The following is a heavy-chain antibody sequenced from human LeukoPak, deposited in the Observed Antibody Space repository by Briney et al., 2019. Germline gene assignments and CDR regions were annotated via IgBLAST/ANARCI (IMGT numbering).Heavy chain of an antibody. CDR2: ISSNGGST. Sequence: GGSLRLSCAASGFTFSSYAMHWVRQAPGKGLEYVSAISSNGGSTYYANSVKGRFTISRDNSKNTLYLQMGSLRAEDMAVYYCARAPNGGSSLYYFDYWGQGTLVTVSS. CDR1: GFTFSSYA. CDR3: ARAPNGGSSLYYFDY. D-gene: IGHD1-26*01. J-gene: IGHJ4*02. V-gene: IGHV3-64*01.